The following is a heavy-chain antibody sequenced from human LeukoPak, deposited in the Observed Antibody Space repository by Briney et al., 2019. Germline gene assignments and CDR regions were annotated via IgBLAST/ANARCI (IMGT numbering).Heavy chain of an antibody. CDR2: IYYSGST. D-gene: IGHD4-23*01. V-gene: IGHV4-59*01. CDR3: ARGGTVGNAWDY. J-gene: IGHJ4*02. CDR1: GGSISSYY. Sequence: PSETLSLTCTVSGGSISSYYWSWIRQPPGKGLEWIGYIYYSGSTNYNPSLKSRVTISVDTSKNQFSLKLSSVTAADTAVYYCARGGTVGNAWDYWGQGTLVTVSS.